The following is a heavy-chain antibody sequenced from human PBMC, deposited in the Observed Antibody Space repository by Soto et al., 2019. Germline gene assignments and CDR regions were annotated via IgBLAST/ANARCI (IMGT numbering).Heavy chain of an antibody. V-gene: IGHV4-31*03. J-gene: IGHJ6*02. CDR1: GGSISSGGYY. CDR3: ARGALRYYYDRSGYRSYGMDV. CDR2: IYYSGST. Sequence: QVQLQESGPGLVKPSQTLSLTCTVSGGSISSGGYYWSWIRQHPGKGLEWIGYIYYSGSTYYNPSLKRRVTISVDASKNQFSLKLSSVTAADTAVYDCARGALRYYYDRSGYRSYGMDVWGQGTTVTVSS. D-gene: IGHD3-22*01.